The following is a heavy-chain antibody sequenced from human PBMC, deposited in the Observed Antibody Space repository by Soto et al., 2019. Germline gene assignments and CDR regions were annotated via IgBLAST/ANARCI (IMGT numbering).Heavy chain of an antibody. CDR1: GFIFSDHF. J-gene: IGHJ4*02. Sequence: EVQLVESGGGLVQPGGSLRLSCAASGFIFSDHFMEWVRQAPGKGLEWVGRAKNKIGHYMTEYAASVKSRFTISRDESNYSLFRQMNSMATEDTAVYYVTSPQRSSGDWQYYWGQGILVTVSS. V-gene: IGHV3-72*01. CDR2: AKNKIGHYMT. CDR3: TSPQRSSGDWQYY. D-gene: IGHD2-21*02.